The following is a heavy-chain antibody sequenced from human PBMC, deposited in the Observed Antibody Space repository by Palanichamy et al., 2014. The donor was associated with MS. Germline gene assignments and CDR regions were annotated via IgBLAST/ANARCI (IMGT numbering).Heavy chain of an antibody. CDR2: ISGSGGST. J-gene: IGHJ4*02. CDR3: ANPRLRYFDWLTSNLDAIDY. Sequence: EVQLLEVWGRRWYSLGGPVRLSCAASGFTFSSYAMSWVRQAPGKGLEWVSAISGSGGSTYYADSVKGRFTISRDNSKNTLYLQMNSLRAEDTAVYYCANPRLRYFDWLTSNLDAIDYWGQGTLVTVSS. V-gene: IGHV3-23*01. CDR1: GFTFSSYA. D-gene: IGHD3-9*01.